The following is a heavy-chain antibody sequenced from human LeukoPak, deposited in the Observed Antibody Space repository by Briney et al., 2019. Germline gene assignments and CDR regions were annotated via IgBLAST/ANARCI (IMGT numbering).Heavy chain of an antibody. CDR3: ARVRCSSGWYGGCYYYYYMDV. V-gene: IGHV1-2*02. J-gene: IGHJ6*03. CDR1: GYTFTGYY. Sequence: ASVKVSCKASGYTFTGYYMHWVRQAPGRGLEWMGWINPNSGGTNYAQKFQGRVTMTRDTSISTAYMELSRLRSDDTAVYYCARVRCSSGWYGGCYYYYYMDVWGKGTTVTVSS. CDR2: INPNSGGT. D-gene: IGHD6-19*01.